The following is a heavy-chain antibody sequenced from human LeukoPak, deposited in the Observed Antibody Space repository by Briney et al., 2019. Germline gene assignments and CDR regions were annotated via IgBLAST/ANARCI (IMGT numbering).Heavy chain of an antibody. Sequence: ASVKVSCKASGYTFPSYFMHWVRQAPGQGLEWMGIINPTGGSTTYAQKFQGRVTMTRDTSTSTVYMELSSLRSEDTAVYYCARDGREYYFDYWGQGTLVTVSS. CDR2: INPTGGST. V-gene: IGHV1-46*01. J-gene: IGHJ4*02. CDR3: ARDGREYYFDY. CDR1: GYTFPSYF.